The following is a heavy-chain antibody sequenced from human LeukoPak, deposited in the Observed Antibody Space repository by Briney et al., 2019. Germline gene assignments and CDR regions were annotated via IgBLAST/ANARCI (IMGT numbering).Heavy chain of an antibody. D-gene: IGHD5-24*01. CDR3: ARILRDGYNFYYFDY. CDR2: IIPILGIA. J-gene: IGHJ4*02. CDR1: GGTFSSYA. V-gene: IGHV1-69*04. Sequence: ASVKVSCKASGGTFSSYAISWVRQAPGQGLEWMGRIIPILGIANYAQKFQGRVTITADKSTSTAYMELSSLRSDDTAVYYCARILRDGYNFYYFDYWGQGTLVTVSS.